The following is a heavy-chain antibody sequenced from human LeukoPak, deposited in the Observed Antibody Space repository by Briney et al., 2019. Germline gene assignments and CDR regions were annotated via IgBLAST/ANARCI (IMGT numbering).Heavy chain of an antibody. CDR3: ARGGITMVRGVFGYYYYGMDV. D-gene: IGHD3-10*01. Sequence: PSETLSLTCAVYGGSFSGYYWSWIRQPPGKGLEWIGEINHSGSTNYNPSLKSRVTISVDTSKNQFSPKLSSVTAADTAVYYCARGGITMVRGVFGYYYYGMDVWGKGTTVTVSS. CDR1: GGSFSGYY. J-gene: IGHJ6*04. CDR2: INHSGST. V-gene: IGHV4-34*01.